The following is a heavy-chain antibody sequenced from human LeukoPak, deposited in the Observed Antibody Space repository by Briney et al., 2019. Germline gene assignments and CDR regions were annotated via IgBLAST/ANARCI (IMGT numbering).Heavy chain of an antibody. D-gene: IGHD1-26*01. CDR2: INQDGGAI. CDR3: ATYVKWAAGDV. Sequence: PGGSLRLSCIGSGFTFSKTWMMWVRQAPGKGLEWVANINQDGGAISYVDSVKGRFTISRDNARNSLFLQMNSLRAEDTAINYCATYVKWAAGDVWGQGTTVSVSS. CDR1: GFTFSKTW. V-gene: IGHV3-7*01. J-gene: IGHJ6*02.